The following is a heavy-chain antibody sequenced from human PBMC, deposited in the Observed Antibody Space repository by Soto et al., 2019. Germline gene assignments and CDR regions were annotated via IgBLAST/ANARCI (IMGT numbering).Heavy chain of an antibody. CDR2: IIPIFGTA. CDR3: ASGGKVGATKGGYYYYYGMDV. J-gene: IGHJ6*02. D-gene: IGHD1-26*01. CDR1: GGTFSSYA. Sequence: QVQLVQSGAEVKKPGSSVKVSCKASGGTFSSYAISWVRQAPGQGLEWMGGIIPIFGTANYAQKFQGRVTITADESTSTAYMELSSRRSEDTAVYYCASGGKVGATKGGYYYYYGMDVWGQGTTVTVSS. V-gene: IGHV1-69*01.